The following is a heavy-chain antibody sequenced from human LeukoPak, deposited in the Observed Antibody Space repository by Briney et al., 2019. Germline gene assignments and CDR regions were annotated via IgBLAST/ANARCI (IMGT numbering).Heavy chain of an antibody. Sequence: SETLSLTCTVSGGSISSYYWSWIRQPPGKGLEWIGYIYYSGSTNYNPSLKSRVTISVDTSKNQFSLKLSSVTAADTAVYYCARSYYDILTGYPDAFDIWGQGTVVTVSS. J-gene: IGHJ3*02. CDR3: ARSYYDILTGYPDAFDI. CDR2: IYYSGST. V-gene: IGHV4-59*01. CDR1: GGSISSYY. D-gene: IGHD3-9*01.